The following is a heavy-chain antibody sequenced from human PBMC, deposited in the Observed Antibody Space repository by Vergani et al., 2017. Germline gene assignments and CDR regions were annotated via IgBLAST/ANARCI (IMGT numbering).Heavy chain of an antibody. CDR1: GAPISYWC. CDR3: TRHWAVVAANNWFDP. CDR2: LCPSGST. D-gene: IGHD2-15*01. Sequence: QVQMQESGPGLVKTSETLSLTCSASGAPISYWCWSWLRQPAGKGLEWIGRLCPSGSTNYKPSLKSRVTMSIDTSKSQFSLKLSSVTAADTAVYYCTRHWAVVAANNWFDPWGQGTLVTVSS. V-gene: IGHV4-4*07. J-gene: IGHJ5*02.